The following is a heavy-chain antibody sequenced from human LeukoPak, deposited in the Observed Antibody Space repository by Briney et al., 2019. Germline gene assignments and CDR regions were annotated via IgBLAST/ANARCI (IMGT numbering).Heavy chain of an antibody. CDR3: ARYLGQPLWSYFDY. CDR1: GGSFSGYY. D-gene: IGHD2-21*01. V-gene: IGHV4-34*01. CDR2: INHSGST. J-gene: IGHJ4*02. Sequence: PSETLSLTCAVYGGSFSGYYWSWTRQPPGKGLEWIGEINHSGSTNYNPSLKSRVTISVDTSKNQFSLKLSSVTAADTAVYYCARYLGQPLWSYFDYWGQGTLVTVSS.